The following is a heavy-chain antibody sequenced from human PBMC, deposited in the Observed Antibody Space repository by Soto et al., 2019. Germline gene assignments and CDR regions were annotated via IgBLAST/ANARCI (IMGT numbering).Heavy chain of an antibody. D-gene: IGHD3-10*01. V-gene: IGHV3-53*01. CDR2: IYSGGST. Sequence: EVQLVESGGGLIQPGGSLTLSCVASGFSVSNSYMSWVRQAPGKGLEWVSVIYSGGSTYYADSVKGRFTISRDNSKNTVYLQVNSLRGEDTAVYYCARVGKPMVIGNYFDYWVQGTLVTVSS. CDR3: ARVGKPMVIGNYFDY. J-gene: IGHJ4*02. CDR1: GFSVSNSY.